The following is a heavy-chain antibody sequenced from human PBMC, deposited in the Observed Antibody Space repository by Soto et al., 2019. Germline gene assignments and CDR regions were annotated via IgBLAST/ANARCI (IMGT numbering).Heavy chain of an antibody. CDR2: ITGSGGGT. CDR1: GFSFSNYA. J-gene: IGHJ4*02. V-gene: IGHV3-23*01. Sequence: GGSLRLSCSASGFSFSNYAMSWVRQAPGKGLEWVSAITGSGGGTYYADSVKGRFTVSRDTSKKTLYLQINSLRAEDTAVYYCEKVIPGGSLRPNDYWGQGTLVTVSS. D-gene: IGHD2-21*01. CDR3: EKVIPGGSLRPNDY.